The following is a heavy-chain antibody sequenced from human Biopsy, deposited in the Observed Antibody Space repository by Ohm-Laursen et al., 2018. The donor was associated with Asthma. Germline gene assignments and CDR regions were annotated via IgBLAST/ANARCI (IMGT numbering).Heavy chain of an antibody. CDR2: IYYSGRT. V-gene: IGHV4-39*01. CDR1: GDAMSTSGSY. CDR3: ARHWDWGSFFDY. Sequence: SDTLSLTCIVSGDAMSTSGSYWGWIRQSPGKGLEWIGSIYYSGRTYYNPSLESRVTISADTSKNHFSLKVTSATAADTAVYYCARHWDWGSFFDYWGQGTPVTVSS. J-gene: IGHJ4*02. D-gene: IGHD7-27*01.